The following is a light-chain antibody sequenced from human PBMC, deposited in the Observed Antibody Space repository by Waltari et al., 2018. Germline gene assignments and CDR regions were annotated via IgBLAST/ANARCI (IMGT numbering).Light chain of an antibody. V-gene: IGKV3-11*01. J-gene: IGKJ4*01. Sequence: IVLTQSPATLSLSPGERATLSCRASQGISSFLAWYQQKPGQAPRLLVYDASNRATGIPARFSGSGSGADFTLTISSLEPEDFAVYYCQQRTNWPSFGG. CDR3: QQRTNWPS. CDR1: QGISSF. CDR2: DAS.